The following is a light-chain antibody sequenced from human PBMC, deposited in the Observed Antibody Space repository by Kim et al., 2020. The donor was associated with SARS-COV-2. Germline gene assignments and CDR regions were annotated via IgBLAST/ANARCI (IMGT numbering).Light chain of an antibody. CDR3: QVWDSSSDPEV. V-gene: IGLV3-21*04. CDR2: YDS. CDR1: NIGSKS. Sequence: YELTQPPSVSVAPGKTARITCGGNNIGSKSVHWYQQKPGQAPVLVIYYDSDRPSGIPERFSGSNSGNTATLTISRVEAGDEADYYCQVWDSSSDPEVFG. J-gene: IGLJ2*01.